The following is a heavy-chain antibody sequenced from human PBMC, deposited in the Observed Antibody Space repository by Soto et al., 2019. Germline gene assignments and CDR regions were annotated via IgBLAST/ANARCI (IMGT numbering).Heavy chain of an antibody. V-gene: IGHV1-2*04. J-gene: IGHJ4*02. Sequence: ASVKVSCKASGYTFTGYYMYWVRQAPGQGLEWMGWINPNSGGTNYAQKFQGWVTMTRDTSNSTAYMELSRLRSDDTAVYYCARGIRAVGNYDILTGWLSFDYWGQGTLVTVSS. CDR2: INPNSGGT. D-gene: IGHD3-9*01. CDR1: GYTFTGYY. CDR3: ARGIRAVGNYDILTGWLSFDY.